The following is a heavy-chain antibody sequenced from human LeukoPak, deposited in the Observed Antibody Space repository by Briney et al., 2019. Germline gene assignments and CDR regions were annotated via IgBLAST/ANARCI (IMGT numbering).Heavy chain of an antibody. J-gene: IGHJ3*02. CDR3: ARDEDYGGNDDASDI. Sequence: GGSLRLSCAASGFTFTSYAMSWVRQAPGKGLEWVSTISGSGGGTYYAESVKGRFTISRDDSNNTLYLQMNSLRAEDTAVYYCARDEDYGGNDDASDIWGQGTMVTISS. V-gene: IGHV3-23*01. CDR1: GFTFTSYA. D-gene: IGHD4-23*01. CDR2: ISGSGGGT.